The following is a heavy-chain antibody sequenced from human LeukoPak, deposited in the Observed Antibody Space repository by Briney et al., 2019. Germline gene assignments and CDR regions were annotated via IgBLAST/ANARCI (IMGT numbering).Heavy chain of an antibody. D-gene: IGHD2-2*01. J-gene: IGHJ3*02. V-gene: IGHV1-2*02. Sequence: GASVKVSCKASGYTFTGYYMHWMRQAPGQGLEWMGWINPNSGGTNYAQKFQGRVTMTRDTSISTAYMELSRLRSDDTAVYYCAREGLPAARGASDAFDIRGQGTMVTVSS. CDR1: GYTFTGYY. CDR2: INPNSGGT. CDR3: AREGLPAARGASDAFDI.